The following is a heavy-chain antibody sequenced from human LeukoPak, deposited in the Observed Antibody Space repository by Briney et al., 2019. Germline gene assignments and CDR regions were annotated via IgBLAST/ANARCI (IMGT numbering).Heavy chain of an antibody. J-gene: IGHJ3*02. CDR1: GGTFSSYA. D-gene: IGHD2-15*01. CDR2: IIPIFGIA. V-gene: IGHV1-69*04. CDR3: VVVAATGDAFDI. Sequence: ASVKVSCKASGGTFSSYAISWARQAPGQGLEWMGRIIPIFGIANYAQKFQGRVTITADKSTSTAYMELSSLRSEDTAVYYCVVVAATGDAFDIWGQGTMVTVSS.